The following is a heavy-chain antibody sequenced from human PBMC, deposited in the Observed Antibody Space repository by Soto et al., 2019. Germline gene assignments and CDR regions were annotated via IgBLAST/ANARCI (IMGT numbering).Heavy chain of an antibody. D-gene: IGHD3-22*01. V-gene: IGHV1-2*04. CDR1: GYTFTGYY. CDR2: INPNSGGT. J-gene: IGHJ3*02. Sequence: ASVKVSCKASGYTFTGYYMHWVRQAPGQGLEWMGWINPNSGGTNYAQKFQGWVTMTRDTSISTAYMELSRLRSDDTAVYYCARVGIYYYDSSGSRGAFDIWGQGTMVTVSS. CDR3: ARVGIYYYDSSGSRGAFDI.